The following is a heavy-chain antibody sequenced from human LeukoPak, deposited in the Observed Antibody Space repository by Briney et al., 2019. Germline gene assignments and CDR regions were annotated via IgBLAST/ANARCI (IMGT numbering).Heavy chain of an antibody. D-gene: IGHD2-15*01. CDR3: EYCSGGSCY. Sequence: SQTLSLTCTVSGGSISSGGYYWSWIRQPAGKGLEWIGRIYTSGSTNYNPSLKSRVTMSVDTSKNQFSLKLSSVTAADTAVYYCEYCSGGSCYWGQGTLVTVSS. CDR1: GGSISSGGYY. CDR2: IYTSGST. J-gene: IGHJ4*02. V-gene: IGHV4-61*02.